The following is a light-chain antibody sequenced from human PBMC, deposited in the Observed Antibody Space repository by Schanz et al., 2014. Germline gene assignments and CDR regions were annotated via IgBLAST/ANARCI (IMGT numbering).Light chain of an antibody. CDR1: SSDVGGYNF. CDR2: EDS. V-gene: IGLV2-23*01. Sequence: QSALTQPASVSGSPGQSITISCTGTSSDVGGYNFVSWYQQHPGKAPKLMIYEDSKRPSGVSNRFSGSKSGNTASLTISGLQAEDEADYYCCSYAGSNTRRWVFGGGTKLTVL. CDR3: CSYAGSNTRRWV. J-gene: IGLJ3*02.